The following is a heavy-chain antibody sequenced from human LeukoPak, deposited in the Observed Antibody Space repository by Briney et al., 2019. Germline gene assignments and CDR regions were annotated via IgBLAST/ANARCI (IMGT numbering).Heavy chain of an antibody. D-gene: IGHD3-22*01. Sequence: ASVKVSCKASGYTFTSYGISWVRQAPGQGLEWMGWMSAYNGDTNYAQKLQDRVTMSTDRSTRRAYMELRSLRSYDTAVDYCTSNTGSDSSGYAYWGQGTLVTVSS. V-gene: IGHV1-18*01. J-gene: IGHJ4*02. CDR2: MSAYNGDT. CDR1: GYTFTSYG. CDR3: TSNTGSDSSGYAY.